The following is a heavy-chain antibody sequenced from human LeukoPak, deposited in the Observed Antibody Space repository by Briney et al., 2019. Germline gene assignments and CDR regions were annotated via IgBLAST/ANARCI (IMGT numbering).Heavy chain of an antibody. J-gene: IGHJ6*03. CDR2: ISSSGNTI. CDR3: ARRRTLFGVAVSYYMAV. V-gene: IGHV3-48*01. D-gene: IGHD3-3*01. CDR1: GFTFDSYN. Sequence: PGGSLRLSCGASGFTFDSYNMNWVRQAPGKGRELVSHISSSGNTIYYIDSVKGRFTISRDYAKRSLYLQMNNLRADDTAVYYCARRRTLFGVAVSYYMAVWGRGTTVTVSS.